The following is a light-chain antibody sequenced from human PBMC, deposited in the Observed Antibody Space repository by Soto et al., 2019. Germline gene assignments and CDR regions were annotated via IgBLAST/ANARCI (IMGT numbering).Light chain of an antibody. J-gene: IGKJ1*01. CDR1: QSISTW. V-gene: IGKV1-5*01. Sequence: DIQMTQSPSSVSASVGDRVTITCRSSQSISTWLAWYQQKPGKAPKLLIFDASSLESGVPSRFSGSGSGTEFTLTISTLQPDDFATYYCQQYHSYRTFGQGTKVDIK. CDR3: QQYHSYRT. CDR2: DAS.